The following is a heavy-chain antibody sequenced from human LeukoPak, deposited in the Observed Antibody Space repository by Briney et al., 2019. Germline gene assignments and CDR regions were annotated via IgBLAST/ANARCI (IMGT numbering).Heavy chain of an antibody. J-gene: IGHJ4*02. CDR3: ATVGGNSWRADY. CDR1: GYTFTDYF. Sequence: ASVNVSCKASGYTFTDYFMHWVRQAPGQGLEWMGRINPNSGGTNYAQKFQGRVAMTRDTSIRTAYMELSRLRSDDTAVYYCATVGGNSWRADYWGQGTLVTVSS. CDR2: INPNSGGT. D-gene: IGHD4-23*01. V-gene: IGHV1-2*06.